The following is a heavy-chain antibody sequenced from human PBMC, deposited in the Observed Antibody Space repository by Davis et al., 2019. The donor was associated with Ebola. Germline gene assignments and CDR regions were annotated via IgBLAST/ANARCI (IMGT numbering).Heavy chain of an antibody. CDR3: ARHNAVGGAGTGGGENDY. D-gene: IGHD6-19*01. J-gene: IGHJ4*02. V-gene: IGHV5-51*01. CDR1: GYSFTSYW. Sequence: GESLKISCKGSGYSFTSYWIGWVRQMPGKGLEWMGTIYPGDSDTRYSPSFQGQVTISADKSISTAYLQWSSLKASDTAMYYCARHNAVGGAGTGGGENDYWGQGTLVTVSS. CDR2: IYPGDSDT.